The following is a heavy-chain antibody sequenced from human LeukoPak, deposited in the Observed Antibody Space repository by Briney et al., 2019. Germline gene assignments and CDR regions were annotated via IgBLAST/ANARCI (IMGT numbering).Heavy chain of an antibody. CDR1: GGTFSSYA. D-gene: IGHD3-22*01. J-gene: IGHJ4*02. Sequence: ASVKVSCKASGGTFSSYAISWVRQAPGQGLEWMGRIIPILGIANYAQKFQGRVTITADKSTSTAYMELSSLRSEDTAVYYCASGNNNYYDSSGYVTWGQGTLVTVSS. CDR2: IIPILGIA. CDR3: ASGNNNYYDSSGYVT. V-gene: IGHV1-69*04.